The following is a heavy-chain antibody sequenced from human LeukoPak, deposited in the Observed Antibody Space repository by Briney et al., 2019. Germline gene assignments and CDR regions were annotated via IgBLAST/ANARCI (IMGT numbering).Heavy chain of an antibody. CDR1: GYTFTSYA. V-gene: IGHV1-3*01. J-gene: IGHJ4*02. CDR3: ARGRHDVPATPPDY. CDR2: INAGNGNT. D-gene: IGHD2-2*01. Sequence: ASVKVSCKASGYTFTSYAMHWVRQAPGQRLEWMGWINAGNGNTKYSQKFQGRVTITRDTSASTAYMELSSLRSEDTAVYYCARGRHDVPATPPDYWGQGTQVTVSS.